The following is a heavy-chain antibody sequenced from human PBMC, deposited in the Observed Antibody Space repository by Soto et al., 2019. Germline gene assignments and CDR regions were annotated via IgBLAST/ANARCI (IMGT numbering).Heavy chain of an antibody. Sequence: SETLSLTCTVSDGSISSYYWGWIRQPPGKGLEWIGYIFYTGSTTYNPSLKSRVTISVDTSKNHFSLKLSSVTAADTAVYYCARHYPNGNNWNYFDYWGQGTLVTVSS. CDR1: DGSISSYY. CDR2: IFYTGST. J-gene: IGHJ4*02. D-gene: IGHD1-1*01. V-gene: IGHV4-59*08. CDR3: ARHYPNGNNWNYFDY.